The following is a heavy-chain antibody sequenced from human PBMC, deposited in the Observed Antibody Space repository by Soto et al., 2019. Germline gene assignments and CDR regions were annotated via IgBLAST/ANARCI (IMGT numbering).Heavy chain of an antibody. V-gene: IGHV1-46*01. D-gene: IGHD6-13*01. CDR1: GYTFTNYY. CDR2: INPTSGST. Sequence: QVQLVQSGAEVKKPGASVKVSCKASGYTFTNYYIHRVRQAPGQGLEWMRIINPTSGSTNYAQKFQGRVTLTYDTSTTTVYMELSGLRSEDTAVLYCARDLAAGDHWGQGTLVTVSS. CDR3: ARDLAAGDH. J-gene: IGHJ4*02.